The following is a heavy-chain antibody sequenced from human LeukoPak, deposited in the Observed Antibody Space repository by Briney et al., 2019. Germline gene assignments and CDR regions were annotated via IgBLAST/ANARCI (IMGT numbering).Heavy chain of an antibody. Sequence: ASVKVSCKASGYTFTSYYMHWVRQAPGQGLEWMGIINPSGGSTSYAQKFQGRVTMTRDMSTSTVYMELSSLRSEDTAVYYCAKDYYDSGGAFDIWGQGTMVTVSS. CDR2: INPSGGST. CDR3: AKDYYDSGGAFDI. V-gene: IGHV1-46*01. J-gene: IGHJ3*02. D-gene: IGHD3-22*01. CDR1: GYTFTSYY.